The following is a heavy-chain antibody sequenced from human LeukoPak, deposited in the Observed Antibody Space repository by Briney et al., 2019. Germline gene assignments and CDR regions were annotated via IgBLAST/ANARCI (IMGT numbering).Heavy chain of an antibody. J-gene: IGHJ5*02. D-gene: IGHD1-1*01. V-gene: IGHV1-18*01. CDR3: ARTNWPYNWFDP. Sequence: ASVKVSCKASGYTFTSYGISWVRQAPGQGLEWMGWISAYNCNTNYAQKLQGRVTMTTDTSTSTAYMELRSLNSDDTAVYYCARTNWPYNWFDPWGQGTLVTVSS. CDR2: ISAYNCNT. CDR1: GYTFTSYG.